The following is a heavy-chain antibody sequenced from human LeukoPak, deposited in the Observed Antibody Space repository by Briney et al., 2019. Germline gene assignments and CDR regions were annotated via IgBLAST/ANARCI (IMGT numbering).Heavy chain of an antibody. CDR2: IDYSGIT. V-gene: IGHV4-39*07. CDR3: ARDLAHYDFWSGYYKYNWFDP. Sequence: PSETLSLTCPVSGGSISSSSYYWGRIRQPPGEGLGWICSIDYSGITYYNQCLKSRVNISLDTCKNQSSLTPSSVTAADTAVYYCARDLAHYDFWSGYYKYNWFDPWGQGTRVTVSS. CDR1: GGSISSSSYY. J-gene: IGHJ5*02. D-gene: IGHD3-3*01.